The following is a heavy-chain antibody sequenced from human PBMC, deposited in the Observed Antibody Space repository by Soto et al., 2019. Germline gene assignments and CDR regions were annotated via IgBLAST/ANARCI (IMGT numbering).Heavy chain of an antibody. CDR1: GYFFTSYA. CDR3: ARGSIAVAGRNQLDY. D-gene: IGHD6-19*01. V-gene: IGHV1-3*01. J-gene: IGHJ4*02. CDR2: INAANGHT. Sequence: QVQLVQSGPEVKKTGASVKVSCRASGYFFTSYAIHWVRQAPGPRLEWLGWINAANGHTKYSQNFQGRVIITRDTSANTVYMEVSNLKSGDTAVYYCARGSIAVAGRNQLDYWGQGTRVTVFS.